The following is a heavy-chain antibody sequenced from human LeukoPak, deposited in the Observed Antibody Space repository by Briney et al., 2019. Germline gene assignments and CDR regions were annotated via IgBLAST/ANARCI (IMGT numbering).Heavy chain of an antibody. CDR2: IYYSGST. J-gene: IGHJ4*02. Sequence: SETLSLTCTVSGGSISSGGYYWSWIRQHPGKGLEWIGYIYYSGSTYYNPSLKSRVTISVDTSKNQFSLKLSSVTAADTAVYYCARVTSSWYVDYWGQGTLVTVSS. CDR1: GGSISSGGYY. D-gene: IGHD6-13*01. V-gene: IGHV4-31*03. CDR3: ARVTSSWYVDY.